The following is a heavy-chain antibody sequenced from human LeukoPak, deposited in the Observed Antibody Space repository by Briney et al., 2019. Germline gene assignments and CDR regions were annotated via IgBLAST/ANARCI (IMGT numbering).Heavy chain of an antibody. V-gene: IGHV4-31*03. D-gene: IGHD5-24*01. CDR3: ARGGAATISGYAFDI. CDR2: IYYSGSS. J-gene: IGHJ3*02. Sequence: SQTLSLTCTVSGGSINNGGYYWSWIRQHPGKGLEWIGYIYYSGSSYYNPSLRSRVTISVDKSKNQFSLELNSVTAADTAVYYCARGGAATISGYAFDIWGQGTMVTVSS. CDR1: GGSINNGGYY.